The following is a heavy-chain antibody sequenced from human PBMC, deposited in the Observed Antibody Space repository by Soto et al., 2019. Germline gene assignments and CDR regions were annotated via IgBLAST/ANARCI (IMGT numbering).Heavy chain of an antibody. V-gene: IGHV4-38-2*01. J-gene: IGHJ4*02. Sequence: ETLSLTCAVSGYFIGSGYYWGWIRQPPGKGLEWIGNIYHSGSTYYNPSLKSRVTMSVDTSKNQFYLKLTSVTAADTAVYFCVGVVVTAYWGQGTLVTVSS. CDR2: IYHSGST. D-gene: IGHD2-21*02. CDR3: VGVVVTAY. CDR1: GYFIGSGYY.